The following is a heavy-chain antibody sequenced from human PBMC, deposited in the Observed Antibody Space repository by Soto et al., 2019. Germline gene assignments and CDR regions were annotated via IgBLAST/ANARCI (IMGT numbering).Heavy chain of an antibody. CDR3: ARHRHRTNWFDP. Sequence: SETLSLTCTVSGGSISSYYWSWIRQPPGKGLEWIGYIYYSGSTNYNPSLKSRVTISVDTSKNQFSLKLSSVTAADTAVYYCARHRHRTNWFDPWGQGTLVTVSS. CDR2: IYYSGST. CDR1: GGSISSYY. J-gene: IGHJ5*02. V-gene: IGHV4-59*08. D-gene: IGHD1-1*01.